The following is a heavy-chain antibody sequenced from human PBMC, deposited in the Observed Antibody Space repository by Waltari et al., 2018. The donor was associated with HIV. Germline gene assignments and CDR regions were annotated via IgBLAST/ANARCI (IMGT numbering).Heavy chain of an antibody. CDR1: GFSFSSSW. Sequence: EVQLVESGGGLIQPGGSLRLSCAASGFSFSSSWMHWVRQTPGKGPVWVAGINSDARDAQQADSEKGRFTISRDNAKNMLYLQMNSLRAEDTAIYYCVGGAPFAYWGQGTLVTVSS. V-gene: IGHV3-74*01. D-gene: IGHD4-17*01. CDR2: INSDARDA. J-gene: IGHJ4*02. CDR3: VGGAPFAY.